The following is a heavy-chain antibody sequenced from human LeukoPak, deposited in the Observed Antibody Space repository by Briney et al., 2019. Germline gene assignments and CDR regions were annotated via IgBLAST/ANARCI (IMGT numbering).Heavy chain of an antibody. V-gene: IGHV1-2*02. CDR2: INPNSGGT. CDR3: ARDQGRSSSWYSEGWFDP. CDR1: GYTFTGYY. D-gene: IGHD6-13*01. J-gene: IGHJ5*02. Sequence: ASVKVSCKASGYTFTGYYMHWVRQAPGQGLEWMGWINPNSGGTNYAQKFQGRVTMTRDTSISTAYMELSRLRSDDTAVYYCARDQGRSSSWYSEGWFDPWGQGTLVTVSS.